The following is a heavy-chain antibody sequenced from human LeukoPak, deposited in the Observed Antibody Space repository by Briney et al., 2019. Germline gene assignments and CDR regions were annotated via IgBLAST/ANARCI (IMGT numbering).Heavy chain of an antibody. Sequence: SETLSLTCTVSGGSISSVSYYWSWIRQPPGKGLEWIGEINHSGSSKYNPSLKSRVTISIDTSKNQLSLKLSSVTAADTAVYSCVRHVARAFDIWGQGTKVTVSS. CDR1: GGSISSVSYY. CDR3: VRHVARAFDI. J-gene: IGHJ3*02. CDR2: INHSGSS. V-gene: IGHV4-39*01.